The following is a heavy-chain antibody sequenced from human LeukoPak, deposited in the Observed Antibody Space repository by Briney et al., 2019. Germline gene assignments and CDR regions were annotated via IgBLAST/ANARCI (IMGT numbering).Heavy chain of an antibody. CDR3: ARASRAPSIAAAGTRYYYYGMDV. D-gene: IGHD6-13*01. CDR2: INPNSGGT. V-gene: IGHV1-2*02. Sequence: ASVKVSCKASGHTFTGYYMHWVRQAPGQGLEWMGWINPNSGGTNYAQKFQGRVTMTRDTSISTAYMELSRLRSDDTAVYYCARASRAPSIAAAGTRYYYYGMDVWGQGTTVTVSS. CDR1: GHTFTGYY. J-gene: IGHJ6*02.